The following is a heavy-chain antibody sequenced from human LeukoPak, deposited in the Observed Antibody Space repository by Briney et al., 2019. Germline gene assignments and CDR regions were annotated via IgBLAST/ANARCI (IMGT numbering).Heavy chain of an antibody. CDR3: ARDGRGAFDI. Sequence: PSQTLSLTCTVSGGSISSGSYYWSWIRQPAGKGLEWIGRIYTSGSTNYNPSLKSRVTMSVDTSKNQFSLKLSSVTAADTAVYYCARDGRGAFDIWGQGTMVTVSS. V-gene: IGHV4-61*02. J-gene: IGHJ3*02. CDR1: GGSISSGSYY. CDR2: IYTSGST. D-gene: IGHD1-14*01.